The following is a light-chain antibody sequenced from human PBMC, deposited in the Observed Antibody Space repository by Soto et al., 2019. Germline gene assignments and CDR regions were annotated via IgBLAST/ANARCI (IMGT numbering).Light chain of an antibody. Sequence: DTQMTQSPSTLSASVGDRVTITCRASESISSWLAWYQQKPGKAPKLLIYKGTTLESGVPSRFSGSASGTEFPLPISALQPDDFATFHCQQYNSYPLTFGGGTKGEIK. V-gene: IGKV1-5*03. J-gene: IGKJ4*01. CDR3: QQYNSYPLT. CDR2: KGT. CDR1: ESISSW.